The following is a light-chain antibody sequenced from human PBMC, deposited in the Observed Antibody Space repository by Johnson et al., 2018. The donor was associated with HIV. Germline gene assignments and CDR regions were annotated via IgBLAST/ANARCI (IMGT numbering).Light chain of an antibody. CDR2: DNN. Sequence: SVLTQPPSVSAAPGQKVTISCSGSSSNIGNNYVSWYQQLPGTAPKLLIYDNNKRPSGIPDRFSGSKSATSATLDITGLQTGEEADYYCGTWYGSLSVYVCGARTKVTVL. J-gene: IGLJ1*01. CDR1: SSNIGNNY. V-gene: IGLV1-51*01. CDR3: GTWYGSLSVYV.